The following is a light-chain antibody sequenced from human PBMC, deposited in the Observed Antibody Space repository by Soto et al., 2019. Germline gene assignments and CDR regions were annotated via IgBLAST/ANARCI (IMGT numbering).Light chain of an antibody. CDR1: SSNIGSGFD. Sequence: QSVLTQPPSVSGAPGQRVTISCTGSSSNIGSGFDVHWYQHLPGTVPKLLIYENNNRPSGVPDRFSASRSGTSASLAISGLQAEDEADYYCQSYDNSLGGVLFGGGTQLTVL. V-gene: IGLV1-40*01. CDR3: QSYDNSLGGVL. J-gene: IGLJ2*01. CDR2: ENN.